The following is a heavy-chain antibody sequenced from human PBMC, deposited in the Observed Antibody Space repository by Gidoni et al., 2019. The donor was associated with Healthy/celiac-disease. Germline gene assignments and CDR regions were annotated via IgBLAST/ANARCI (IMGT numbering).Heavy chain of an antibody. V-gene: IGHV3-7*01. Sequence: EVQLVESGGGLVQPGGSLRLSCAASGFTFRSYWLSWVRQAPGKGLEWVANIKQDGSEKYYVDSVKGRFTISRDNAKNSLYLQMNSLRAEDTAVYYCARESTHDIVVVPAAQTYYFDYWGQGTLVTVSS. CDR1: GFTFRSYW. J-gene: IGHJ4*02. CDR2: IKQDGSEK. D-gene: IGHD2-2*01. CDR3: ARESTHDIVVVPAAQTYYFDY.